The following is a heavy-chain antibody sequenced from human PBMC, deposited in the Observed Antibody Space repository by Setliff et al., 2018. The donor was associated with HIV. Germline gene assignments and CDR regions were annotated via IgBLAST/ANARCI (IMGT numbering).Heavy chain of an antibody. CDR3: ARHRAQRGSGTYYDDWFDP. Sequence: SETLSLTCAAYGGSLSGYYWSWIRQTPGKGLEWIGEVHYRGRTAYNPSLQSRVAISVDMYRNQFFLRLASVTAADTSVYYCARHRAQRGSGTYYDDWFDPWGQGTLVTVSS. CDR2: VHYRGRT. V-gene: IGHV4-34*01. CDR1: GGSLSGYY. J-gene: IGHJ5*02. D-gene: IGHD3-10*01.